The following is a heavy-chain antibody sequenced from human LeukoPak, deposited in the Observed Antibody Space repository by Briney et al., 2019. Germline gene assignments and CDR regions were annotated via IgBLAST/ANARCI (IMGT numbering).Heavy chain of an antibody. CDR3: ARDHQGVPDYDILTGYYPLDY. CDR2: IIPIFGTA. V-gene: IGHV1-69*05. J-gene: IGHJ4*02. CDR1: GGTFSSYA. Sequence: SVKVSCTASGGTFSSYAISWVRQAPGQGLEWMGRIIPIFGTANYAQKFQGRVTITTDESTSTAYMELSSLRSEDTAVYYCARDHQGVPDYDILTGYYPLDYWGQGTLVTVSS. D-gene: IGHD3-9*01.